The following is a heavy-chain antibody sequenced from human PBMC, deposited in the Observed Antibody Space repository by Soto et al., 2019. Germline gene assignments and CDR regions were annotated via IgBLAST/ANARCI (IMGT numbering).Heavy chain of an antibody. J-gene: IGHJ3*02. D-gene: IGHD1-26*01. CDR2: IKQDGSEK. CDR1: GFTFSSYW. Sequence: EVQLVESGGGLVQPGGSLRLSCAASGFTFSSYWMSWVRQAPGKGLEWVANIKQDGSEKYYVDSVKGRFTISRDNVKNSLYRQMNSLRAEDTAVYYCASLGRFPDAFDIWGQGTMVTVSS. CDR3: ASLGRFPDAFDI. V-gene: IGHV3-7*01.